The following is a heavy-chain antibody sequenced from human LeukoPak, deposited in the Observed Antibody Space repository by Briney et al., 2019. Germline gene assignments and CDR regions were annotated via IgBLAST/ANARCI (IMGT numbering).Heavy chain of an antibody. V-gene: IGHV3-15*01. CDR3: TTDWIVGATIDAFDI. Sequence: KPGGSLRLSCAASGFTFSNAWMSWVRQAPGKGLEWVGRIKSKTDGGTTDYAAPVKGRFTISRDDSKNTLYLQMNSLKTEDTAVYYCTTDWIVGATIDAFDIWGQGTMVTVSS. CDR1: GFTFSNAW. CDR2: IKSKTDGGTT. J-gene: IGHJ3*02. D-gene: IGHD1-26*01.